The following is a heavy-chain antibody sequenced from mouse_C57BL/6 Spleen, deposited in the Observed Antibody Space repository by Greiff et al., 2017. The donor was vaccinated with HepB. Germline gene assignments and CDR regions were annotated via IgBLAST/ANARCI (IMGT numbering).Heavy chain of an antibody. D-gene: IGHD1-1*01. CDR1: GYAFSSSW. J-gene: IGHJ3*01. CDR2: IYPGDGDT. CDR3: ARSPLYYGSSPFAY. V-gene: IGHV1-82*01. Sequence: VKLMESGPELVKPGASVKISCKASGYAFSSSWMNWVKQRPGKGLEWIGRIYPGDGDTNYNGKFKGKATLTADKSSSTAYMQLSSLTSEDSAVYFCARSPLYYGSSPFAYWGQGTLVTVSA.